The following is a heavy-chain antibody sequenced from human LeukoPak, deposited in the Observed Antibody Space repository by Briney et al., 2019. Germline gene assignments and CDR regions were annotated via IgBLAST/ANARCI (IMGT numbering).Heavy chain of an antibody. D-gene: IGHD2-21*02. CDR2: INHFGTT. CDR3: ARWVVTAPHYHYYMDV. V-gene: IGHV4-34*01. CDR1: GGSFNGYY. Sequence: SETLSLTCNVSGGSFNGYYWTWIRQPPGKGLEWIAEINHFGTTNHNPSLKSRVTVSTDTSKNQFFLKLTSVTAADTALYYCARWVVTAPHYHYYMDVWGEGTTVTVSS. J-gene: IGHJ6*03.